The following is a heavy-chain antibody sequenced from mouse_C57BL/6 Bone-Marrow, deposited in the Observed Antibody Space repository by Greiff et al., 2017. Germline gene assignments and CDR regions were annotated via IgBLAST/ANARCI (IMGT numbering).Heavy chain of an antibody. D-gene: IGHD3-2*02. CDR1: GYAFTNYL. V-gene: IGHV1-54*01. J-gene: IGHJ3*01. CDR3: ARPDSAGGQWFAY. Sequence: VQLQQSGAELVRPGTSVKVSCKASGYAFTNYLIEWVKQRPGQGLEWIGVFHPGSGGTNYNEKFKGKATLTADKSSSPAYMQLSSLTSEDSAVYFCARPDSAGGQWFAYWGQGTLVTVSA. CDR2: FHPGSGGT.